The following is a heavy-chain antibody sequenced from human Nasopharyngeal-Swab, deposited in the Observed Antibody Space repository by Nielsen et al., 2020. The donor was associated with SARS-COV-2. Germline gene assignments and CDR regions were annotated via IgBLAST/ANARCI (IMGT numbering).Heavy chain of an antibody. CDR3: ARASHRVGSYYDFWSGYYRDYYYYGMDV. D-gene: IGHD3-3*01. CDR2: ISAYNGNT. J-gene: IGHJ6*02. Sequence: ASVKVSCKASGYTFTSYGISWVRQAPGQGLEWMGWISAYNGNTNYAQKLQGRVTMTIDTSTSTAYMELRSLRSDDTAVYYCARASHRVGSYYDFWSGYYRDYYYYGMDVWGQGTTVTVSS. V-gene: IGHV1-18*01. CDR1: GYTFTSYG.